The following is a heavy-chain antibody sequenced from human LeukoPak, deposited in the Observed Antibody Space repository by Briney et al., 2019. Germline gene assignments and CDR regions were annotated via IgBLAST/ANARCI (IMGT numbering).Heavy chain of an antibody. J-gene: IGHJ4*02. CDR2: ISGSDGST. CDR1: GFTFSSYA. CDR3: AKDQYYYDSSGYYY. Sequence: GGSLRLSCAASGFTFSSYAMSWVRQAPGKGLEWVSAISGSDGSTYYADSVKGRFTISRDNSKNTLYLQMNSLRAEDTAVYYCAKDQYYYDSSGYYYRGQGTLVTVSS. V-gene: IGHV3-23*01. D-gene: IGHD3-22*01.